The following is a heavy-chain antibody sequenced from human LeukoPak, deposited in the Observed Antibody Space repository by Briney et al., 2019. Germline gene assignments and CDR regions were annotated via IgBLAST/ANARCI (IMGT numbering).Heavy chain of an antibody. CDR2: INHSGST. Sequence: SETLPLTCAVYGGSFSGYYWSWIRQPPGKGLEWIGEINHSGSTNYNPSLKSRVTISVDTSKNQFSLKLSSVTAADTAVYYCARRRYGSGSYSRFDYWGQGTLVTVSS. J-gene: IGHJ4*02. CDR1: GGSFSGYY. D-gene: IGHD3-10*01. V-gene: IGHV4-34*01. CDR3: ARRRYGSGSYSRFDY.